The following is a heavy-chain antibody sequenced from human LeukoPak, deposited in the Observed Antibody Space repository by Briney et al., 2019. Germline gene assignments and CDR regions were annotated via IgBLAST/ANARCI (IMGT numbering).Heavy chain of an antibody. CDR3: AKDRDGSTYYFDY. CDR1: GFTFSDYY. CDR2: ISSSGSTI. D-gene: IGHD5-24*01. V-gene: IGHV3-11*01. J-gene: IGHJ4*02. Sequence: GGSLRLSCAASGFTFSDYYMSWIRQAPGKGLEWVSYISSSGSTIYYADSVKGRFTISRDNAKNSLYLQMNSLRAEDTALYYCAKDRDGSTYYFDYWGQGTLVTVSS.